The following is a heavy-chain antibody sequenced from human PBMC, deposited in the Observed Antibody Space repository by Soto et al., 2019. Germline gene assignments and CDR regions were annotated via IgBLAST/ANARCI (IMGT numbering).Heavy chain of an antibody. CDR1: GGSISSSSYY. D-gene: IGHD4-4*01. J-gene: IGHJ4*02. V-gene: IGHV4-39*07. CDR2: IYYSGNT. CDR3: ARAYSNYFDY. Sequence: SETLSLTCTVSGGSISSSSYYWGWIRQSPGKGLEWIGSIYYSGNTYYNPSLKSRVTISVDTSKNQFSLKLTSVTAAYTAVYYWARAYSNYFDYWGQGTLVTVSS.